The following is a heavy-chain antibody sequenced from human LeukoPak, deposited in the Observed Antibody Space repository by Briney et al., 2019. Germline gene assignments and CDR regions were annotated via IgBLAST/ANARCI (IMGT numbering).Heavy chain of an antibody. CDR3: ASGQQLVGFDY. CDR1: GFTFSSYA. J-gene: IGHJ4*02. D-gene: IGHD6-13*01. Sequence: GGSLRLSCAASGFTFSSYAMHWVRQAPGKGLEYVSAISTDGDSTYYANSIKGRFTISRDNSKNSLYLQMNSLRAEDTAVYYCASGQQLVGFDYWGQGTLVTVSS. V-gene: IGHV3-64*01. CDR2: ISTDGDST.